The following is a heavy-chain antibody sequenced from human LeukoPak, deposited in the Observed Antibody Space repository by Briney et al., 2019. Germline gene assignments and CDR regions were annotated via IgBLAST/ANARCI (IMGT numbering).Heavy chain of an antibody. J-gene: IGHJ4*02. CDR1: GYTFTSYG. CDR2: ISAYNSNT. D-gene: IGHD6-19*01. V-gene: IGHV1-18*04. CDR3: ARASGWSTFDY. Sequence: ASVKVSCKASGYTFTSYGISWVRQAPGQGLEWMGWISAYNSNTNYAQKLQGRVTMTTDTSTSTAYMELRSLRSDDTAVYCARASGWSTFDYWGQGTLVTVSS.